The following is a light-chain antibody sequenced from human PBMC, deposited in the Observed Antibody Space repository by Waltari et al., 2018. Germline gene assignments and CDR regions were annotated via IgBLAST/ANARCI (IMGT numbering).Light chain of an antibody. Sequence: EIVMTQSPATLSVSPGERATLSCRASQSVSSNLAWYQQKPGQAPRLLIYGASTRATGIPARFSGSVSGTEFTLTISSLQSEDFAVYYCQQYNNWPRRTFGQGTKLEIK. J-gene: IGKJ2*01. CDR3: QQYNNWPRRT. CDR2: GAS. CDR1: QSVSSN. V-gene: IGKV3-15*01.